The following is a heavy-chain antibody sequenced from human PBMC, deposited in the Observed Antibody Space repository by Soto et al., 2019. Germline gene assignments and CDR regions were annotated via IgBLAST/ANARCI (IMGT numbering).Heavy chain of an antibody. CDR2: IKSKTDGGTT. CDR1: GFTFSNAW. D-gene: IGHD2-2*01. CDR3: TTAVTYCSSTSCYDY. J-gene: IGHJ4*02. V-gene: IGHV3-15*07. Sequence: EVQLVESGGGLVKPGGSLRLSCAASGFTFSNAWMNWVRQAPGKGLEWVGRIKSKTDGGTTDYAAPVKGRFTISRDDSKNTLHLQMNSLKTEDTAVYYCTTAVTYCSSTSCYDYWGQGTLVTVSS.